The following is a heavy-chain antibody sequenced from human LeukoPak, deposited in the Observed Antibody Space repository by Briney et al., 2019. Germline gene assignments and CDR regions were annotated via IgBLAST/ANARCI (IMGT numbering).Heavy chain of an antibody. J-gene: IGHJ5*02. CDR2: INPNSGGT. CDR1: GYRLSSCG. Sequence: ASVKVSCKASGYRLSSCGIRWVRQAPGQGLEWMGWINPNSGGTNYAQKFQGRVTMTRDTSISTAYMELSRLRSDDTAVYYCARAGDGLELRAEFDPWGQGTLVTVSS. V-gene: IGHV1-2*02. CDR3: ARAGDGLELRAEFDP. D-gene: IGHD1-7*01.